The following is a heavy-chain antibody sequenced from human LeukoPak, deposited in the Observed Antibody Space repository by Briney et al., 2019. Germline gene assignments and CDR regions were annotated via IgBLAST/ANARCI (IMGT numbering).Heavy chain of an antibody. J-gene: IGHJ4*02. V-gene: IGHV3-21*01. CDR1: GFTFSSYS. D-gene: IGHD6-13*01. CDR2: ISSSSSYI. CDR3: ARDGFVGAADY. Sequence: GGSLRLSCAASGFTFSSYSMNWVRQAPGKGLEWVSSISSSSSYIYYADSVKGRFTISRDNAKNSLYLQMNSLRAEDTAVFYCARDGFVGAADYWGQGTLVTVSS.